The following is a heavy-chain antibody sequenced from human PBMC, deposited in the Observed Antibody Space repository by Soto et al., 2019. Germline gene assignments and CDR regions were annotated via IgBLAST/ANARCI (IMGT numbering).Heavy chain of an antibody. CDR3: AKDRAWQAGRYFYGMDV. D-gene: IGHD3-10*01. Sequence: QVQLVESGGGVVQPGRSLRLSCAASGFTFTPYGMHWVRQVPGQGPEWVAVISYDGTIKHYADSVKGRFTISRDNSHSALYLEMHGLRTEDTALYYCAKDRAWQAGRYFYGMDVWGQGTTVTVSS. CDR1: GFTFTPYG. CDR2: ISYDGTIK. J-gene: IGHJ6*02. V-gene: IGHV3-30*18.